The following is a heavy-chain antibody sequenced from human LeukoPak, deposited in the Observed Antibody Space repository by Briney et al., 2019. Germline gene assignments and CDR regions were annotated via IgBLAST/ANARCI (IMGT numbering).Heavy chain of an antibody. Sequence: ASMKVSCKVSGYTLTELSMHWVRQAPGKGLEWMGGFDPEYGETIYAQKFQGRVTMTEDTSTDTAYMELSSLRSEDTAVYYCAAPILHHTYFFDYWGQGTQVTVSS. V-gene: IGHV1-24*01. D-gene: IGHD3-3*01. CDR3: AAPILHHTYFFDY. CDR1: GYTLTELS. J-gene: IGHJ4*02. CDR2: FDPEYGET.